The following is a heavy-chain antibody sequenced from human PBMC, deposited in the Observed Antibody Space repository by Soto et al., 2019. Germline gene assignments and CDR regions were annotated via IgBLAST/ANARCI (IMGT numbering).Heavy chain of an antibody. Sequence: SETLSLTCTVSGGSISSGDYYWSWIRQPPGKGLEWIGYIYYSGSTYYNPSLKSRVTISVDTSKNQFSLKLSSVTAADTAVYYCARDRTGTRGGAFDIWGQGTMVTVSS. V-gene: IGHV4-30-4*01. D-gene: IGHD1-7*01. CDR2: IYYSGST. J-gene: IGHJ3*02. CDR3: ARDRTGTRGGAFDI. CDR1: GGSISSGDYY.